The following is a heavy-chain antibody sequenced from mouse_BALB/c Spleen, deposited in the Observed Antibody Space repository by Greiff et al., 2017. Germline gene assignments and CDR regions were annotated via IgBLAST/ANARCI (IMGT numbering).Heavy chain of an antibody. J-gene: IGHJ4*01. Sequence: QVRLQQSGAELVRPGVSVKISCKGSGYTFTDYAMHWVKQSHAKSLEWIGVISTYYGDASYNQKFKGKATMTVDKSSSTAYMELARLTSEDSAIYYCARGDYYGSSYDAMDYWGQGTSVTVSS. CDR1: GYTFTDYA. CDR2: ISTYYGDA. D-gene: IGHD1-1*01. CDR3: ARGDYYGSSYDAMDY. V-gene: IGHV1S137*01.